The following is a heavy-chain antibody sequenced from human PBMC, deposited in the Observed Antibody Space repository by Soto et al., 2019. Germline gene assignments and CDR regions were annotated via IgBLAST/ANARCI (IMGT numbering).Heavy chain of an antibody. CDR1: GFTFDDYA. D-gene: IGHD3-10*01. CDR2: ISWNSGSI. V-gene: IGHV3-9*01. Sequence: VQLVESGGGLVQPGRSLRLSCAASGFTFDDYAMHWVRQAPGKGLEWVSGISWNSGSIGYADSVKGRFTISRDNAKNSLYLQMNSLRAEDTALYYCAKGNQLLWFGELSTLFDYWGQGTLVTVSS. CDR3: AKGNQLLWFGELSTLFDY. J-gene: IGHJ4*02.